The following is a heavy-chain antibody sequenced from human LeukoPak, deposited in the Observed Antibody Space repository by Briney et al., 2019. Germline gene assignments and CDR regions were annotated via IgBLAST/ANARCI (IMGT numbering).Heavy chain of an antibody. CDR3: ARRDALGFDP. CDR2: IYHSGST. CDR1: GYSISSGYY. V-gene: IGHV4-38-2*02. D-gene: IGHD1-26*01. Sequence: SETLSLTCTVSGYSISSGYYWGWIRQPPGKGLEWIGSIYHSGSTYYNPSLKSRVTISVDTSKNQFSLKLSSVTAADTAVYYCARRDALGFDPWGQGTLVTVSS. J-gene: IGHJ5*02.